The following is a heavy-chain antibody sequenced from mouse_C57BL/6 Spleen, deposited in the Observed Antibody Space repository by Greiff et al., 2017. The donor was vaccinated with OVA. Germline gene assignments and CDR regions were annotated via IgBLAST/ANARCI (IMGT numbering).Heavy chain of an antibody. Sequence: QVQLKQPGAELVRPGSSVKLSCKASGYTFTSYWMHWVKQRPIQGLEWIGNIDPSDSETHYNQKFKDKATLTVDKSSSTAYMKLSSLTSEDSAVYYCARNPYYEYDGFDYWGQGTTLTVSS. D-gene: IGHD2-4*01. CDR1: GYTFTSYW. CDR2: IDPSDSET. J-gene: IGHJ2*01. CDR3: ARNPYYEYDGFDY. V-gene: IGHV1-52*01.